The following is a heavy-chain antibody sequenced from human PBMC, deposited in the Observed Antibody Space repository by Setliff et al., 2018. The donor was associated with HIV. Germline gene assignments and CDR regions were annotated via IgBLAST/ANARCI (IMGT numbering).Heavy chain of an antibody. CDR2: ITYSGGST. J-gene: IGHJ4*02. Sequence: LRLSCGASGFTFSSYAMSWVRQAPGKGLEWVSAITYSGGSTYYADSVKGRFTISRDNSKNTLYLQMNGLRAEDTATYYCARDWDYSDSNGNLDSWGQGTLVTVSS. CDR3: ARDWDYSDSNGNLDS. D-gene: IGHD3-22*01. V-gene: IGHV3-23*01. CDR1: GFTFSSYA.